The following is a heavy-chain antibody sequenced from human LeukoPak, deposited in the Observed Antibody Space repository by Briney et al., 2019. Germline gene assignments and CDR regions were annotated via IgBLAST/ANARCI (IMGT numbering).Heavy chain of an antibody. CDR1: GDSVSSNSAA. J-gene: IGHJ4*02. V-gene: IGHV6-1*01. CDR2: TYYRSKWYN. Sequence: SQTLSLTCAISGDSVSSNSAAWNWIRQSPSRGLEWLGRTYYRSKWYNDYAVSVKSRITINPDTSKNQFSLQLNSVTPEDTAVYYCARESTSVSSMAAASTFGYWGQGTLVTVSS. D-gene: IGHD6-13*01. CDR3: ARESTSVSSMAAASTFGY.